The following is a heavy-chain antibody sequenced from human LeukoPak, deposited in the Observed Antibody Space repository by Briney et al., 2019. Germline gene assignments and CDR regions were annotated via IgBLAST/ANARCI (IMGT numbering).Heavy chain of an antibody. D-gene: IGHD6-13*01. CDR3: AKAVSWSTYYFDY. V-gene: IGHV3-23*01. CDR2: ISGSGGST. CDR1: GFTFSSYA. J-gene: IGHJ4*02. Sequence: GGSLRLSRAASGFTFSSYAMSWVRQALGKGLERVSPISGSGGSTYYAESVKGGFTISRDNSKNTLYLQMKSLRDEDTAVYYCAKAVSWSTYYFDYWGQGTLVTVSS.